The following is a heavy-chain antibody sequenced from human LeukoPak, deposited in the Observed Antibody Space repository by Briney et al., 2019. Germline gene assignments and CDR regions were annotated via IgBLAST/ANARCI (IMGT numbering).Heavy chain of an antibody. V-gene: IGHV1-2*02. Sequence: GASVKVSCKASGYTFTGYYMHWVRQAPGQGLEWMGWINPNSGGTNYAQKFQGRVTMTRDTSISTAYMELSRLRSDDTAVYYCAREEIQWELRRLHGMDVWGQGTTVTVSS. D-gene: IGHD1-26*01. CDR2: INPNSGGT. J-gene: IGHJ6*02. CDR1: GYTFTGYY. CDR3: AREEIQWELRRLHGMDV.